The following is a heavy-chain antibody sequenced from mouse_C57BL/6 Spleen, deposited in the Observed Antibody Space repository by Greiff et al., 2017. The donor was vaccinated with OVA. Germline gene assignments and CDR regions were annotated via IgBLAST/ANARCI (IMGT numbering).Heavy chain of an antibody. CDR3: TPGTRAWFAY. CDR2: IDPETGGT. D-gene: IGHD4-1*01. CDR1: GYTFTDYE. J-gene: IGHJ3*01. Sequence: VQLKESGAELVRPGASVTLSCKASGYTFTDYEMHWVKQTPVHGLEWIGAIDPETGGTAYNQKFKGKAILTADKSSSTAYMELRSLTSEDSAVYYCTPGTRAWFAYWGQGTLVTVSA. V-gene: IGHV1-15*01.